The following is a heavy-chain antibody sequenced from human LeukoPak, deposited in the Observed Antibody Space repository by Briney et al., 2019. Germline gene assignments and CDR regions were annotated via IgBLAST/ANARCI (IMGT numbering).Heavy chain of an antibody. CDR2: IYPGDSDT. CDR3: ARLYSGSYWDY. J-gene: IGHJ4*02. V-gene: IGHV5-51*01. Sequence: GESLKISCKGFGYSFTSYWVGWGRQKPGESLEWMGIIYPGDSDTRYSPSFQGQVTISADKSISTAYLQWSSLKASDTAMYYCARLYSGSYWDYWGQGTLVTVSS. D-gene: IGHD1-26*01. CDR1: GYSFTSYW.